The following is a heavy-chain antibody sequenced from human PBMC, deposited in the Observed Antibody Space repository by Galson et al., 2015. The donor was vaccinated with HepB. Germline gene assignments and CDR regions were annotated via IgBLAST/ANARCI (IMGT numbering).Heavy chain of an antibody. D-gene: IGHD2/OR15-2a*01. CDR2: IKSDGSST. Sequence: SLRLSCAASGFTFSFYWMHWVRQAPGKGLVWVSRIKSDGSSTSYADSVKGRFTISRDNAKNSLYPQMNSLRAEDTAVYYCAREPLVNSLDVWGQGTTVTVSS. V-gene: IGHV3-74*01. CDR1: GFTFSFYW. CDR3: AREPLVNSLDV. J-gene: IGHJ6*02.